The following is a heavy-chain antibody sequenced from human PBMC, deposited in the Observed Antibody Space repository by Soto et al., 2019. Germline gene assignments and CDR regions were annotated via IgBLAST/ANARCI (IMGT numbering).Heavy chain of an antibody. V-gene: IGHV3-21*01. CDR1: GFTFSSYS. CDR3: ARDLNDYDFWSGYYYYYGMDV. CDR2: ISSSSSYI. J-gene: IGHJ6*02. D-gene: IGHD3-3*01. Sequence: PGGSLSLYCEASGFTFSSYSMNWVRQAPGKGLEWVSSISSSSSYIYYADSVKGRFTISRDNAKNSLYLQMNSLRAEDTAVYYCARDLNDYDFWSGYYYYYGMDVWGQGTTVTVSS.